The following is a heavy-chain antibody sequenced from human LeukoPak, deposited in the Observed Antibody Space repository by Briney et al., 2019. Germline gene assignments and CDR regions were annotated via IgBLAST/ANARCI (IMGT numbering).Heavy chain of an antibody. J-gene: IGHJ5*02. CDR2: IYYSGST. D-gene: IGHD3-10*01. CDR1: GGSISSYY. V-gene: IGHV4-59*01. Sequence: SETLSLTCTVSGGSISSYYWTWIRQPPGKGLEWIGYIYYSGSTNYNPSLKSRVTISVDTSKNQFSLKLSSVTAADTAVYYCARDGGSGPLGWFDPWGQGTLVTVSS. CDR3: ARDGGSGPLGWFDP.